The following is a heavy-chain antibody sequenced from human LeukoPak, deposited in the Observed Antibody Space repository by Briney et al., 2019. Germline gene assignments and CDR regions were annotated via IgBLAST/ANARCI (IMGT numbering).Heavy chain of an antibody. CDR2: INHSGST. D-gene: IGHD3-3*01. CDR1: GGSFSCYY. Sequence: PSETLSLTCAFYGGSFSCYYWSWIRQPPGKGLEWIGEINHSGSTNYNPSLKSRVTISVDTSKNPFSLKLSSVTAADTAVYYCARGRRGYYRYNWFDPWGQRTLVTVSS. CDR3: ARGRRGYYRYNWFDP. V-gene: IGHV4-34*01. J-gene: IGHJ5*02.